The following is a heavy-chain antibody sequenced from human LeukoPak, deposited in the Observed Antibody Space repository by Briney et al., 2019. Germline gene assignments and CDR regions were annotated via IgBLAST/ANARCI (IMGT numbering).Heavy chain of an antibody. Sequence: PSETLSPTCTVSGGSISSSSYYWGWIRQPPGKGLEWIGSIYYSGSTYYNPSLKSRVTISVDTSKNQFSLKLSSVTAADTAVYYCAREDSSGWYRDFDYWGQGTLVTVSS. CDR3: AREDSSGWYRDFDY. CDR1: GGSISSSSYY. D-gene: IGHD6-19*01. V-gene: IGHV4-39*02. J-gene: IGHJ4*02. CDR2: IYYSGST.